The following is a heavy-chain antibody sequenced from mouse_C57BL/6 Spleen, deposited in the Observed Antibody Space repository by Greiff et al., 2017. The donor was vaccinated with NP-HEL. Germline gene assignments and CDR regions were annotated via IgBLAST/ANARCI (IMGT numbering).Heavy chain of an antibody. CDR3: ARDLIYYDYVPFAY. D-gene: IGHD2-4*01. V-gene: IGHV3-6*01. CDR2: ISYDGSN. Sequence: EVQLQQSGPGLVKPSQSLSLTCSVTGYSITSGYYWNWIRQFPGNKLEWMGYISYDGSNNYNPSLKNRISITRDTSKNQFFLKLNSVTTEDTATYYCARDLIYYDYVPFAYWGQGTLVTVSA. J-gene: IGHJ3*01. CDR1: GYSITSGYY.